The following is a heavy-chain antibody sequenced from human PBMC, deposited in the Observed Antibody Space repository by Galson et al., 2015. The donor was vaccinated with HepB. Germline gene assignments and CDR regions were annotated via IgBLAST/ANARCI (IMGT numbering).Heavy chain of an antibody. CDR1: GFNLKNYV. Sequence: SLRLSCAAPGFNLKNYVVNWDRQAPGKGLEWVALSSENGRSTFYSDSVKGRFIISRDISKNTVYLQMNSLRAEDTARYHCAKVLPQNGWAAVDHWGQGTLVTVSS. D-gene: IGHD6-25*01. CDR2: SSENGRST. V-gene: IGHV3-23*01. J-gene: IGHJ4*02. CDR3: AKVLPQNGWAAVDH.